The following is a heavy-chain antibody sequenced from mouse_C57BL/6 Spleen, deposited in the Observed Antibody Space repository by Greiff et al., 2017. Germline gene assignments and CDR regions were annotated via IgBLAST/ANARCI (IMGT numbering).Heavy chain of an antibody. Sequence: EVQLQQSGPELVKPGASVKISCKASGYSFTGYYMNWVKQSPEKSLEWIGEINPSTGGTTYNQKFKAKATLTEDKSTSTAYMQLQSLTSEDSAVXYCASDYYGNYSYWGQGTTLTVAS. J-gene: IGHJ2*01. V-gene: IGHV1-42*01. CDR3: ASDYYGNYSY. D-gene: IGHD2-1*01. CDR2: INPSTGGT. CDR1: GYSFTGYY.